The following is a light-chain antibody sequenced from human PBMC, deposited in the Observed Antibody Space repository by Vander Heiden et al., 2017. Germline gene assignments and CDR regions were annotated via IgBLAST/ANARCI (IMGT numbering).Light chain of an antibody. Sequence: QSVLTQPPSASGTTGQGVTLSCSGSSAKVGSNTSNGYQQLPGTPPKLLIYSNNQRPSGVPDRFAGSKSGTSAALAISWLQSEDEADYYCAAWDDSLNGWVFGGGTKLTVL. CDR2: SNN. CDR3: AAWDDSLNGWV. CDR1: SAKVGSNT. V-gene: IGLV1-44*01. J-gene: IGLJ3*02.